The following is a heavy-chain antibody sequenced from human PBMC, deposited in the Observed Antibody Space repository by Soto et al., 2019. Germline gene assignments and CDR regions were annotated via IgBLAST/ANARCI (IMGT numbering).Heavy chain of an antibody. Sequence: EVQLVESGGGLVKPGGSLRLSCAASGFTFSSYSMNWVRQAPGKGLEWVSSISSSSSYIYYADSVKGRFTISRDNAKNSLYLQMNSLRAEDTAVYYCARAPWGADSYGMDVWGQGTTVTVSS. CDR1: GFTFSSYS. D-gene: IGHD3-16*01. CDR3: ARAPWGADSYGMDV. CDR2: ISSSSSYI. J-gene: IGHJ6*02. V-gene: IGHV3-21*01.